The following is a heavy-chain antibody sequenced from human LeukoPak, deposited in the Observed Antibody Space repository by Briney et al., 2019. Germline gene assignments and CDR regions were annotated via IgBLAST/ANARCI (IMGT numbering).Heavy chain of an antibody. CDR3: ARDLTERFGELLISSWFDP. D-gene: IGHD3-10*01. J-gene: IGHJ5*02. CDR2: IYHSGST. CDR1: GGSISSPTYY. V-gene: IGHV4-39*07. Sequence: PSETLSLTCTVSGGSISSPTYYWGWIRQPPGKGLEWIGSIYHSGSTYYNPSLKSRVTISVDTSKNQFSLKLSSVTAADTAVYYCARDLTERFGELLISSWFDPWGQGTLVTVSS.